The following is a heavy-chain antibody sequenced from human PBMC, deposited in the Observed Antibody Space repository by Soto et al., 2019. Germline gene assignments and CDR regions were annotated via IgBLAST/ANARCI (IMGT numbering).Heavy chain of an antibody. Sequence: QVQLQESGPGLVKPSQTLSLTCTVSGGSISSGGYYWSWIRQHPGKGLEWIGYIYSSGSTYYNPSSNSRVTLSVEPSKNQFSRKLSFVTAADTAVHYCARVWIAAGGTGLVGYWGQGTLVTVSS. CDR3: ARVWIAAGGTGLVGY. CDR1: GGSISSGGYY. CDR2: IYSSGST. D-gene: IGHD6-13*01. V-gene: IGHV4-31*03. J-gene: IGHJ4*02.